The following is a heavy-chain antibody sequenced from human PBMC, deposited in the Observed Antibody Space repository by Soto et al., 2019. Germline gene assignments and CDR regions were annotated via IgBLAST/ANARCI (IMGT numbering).Heavy chain of an antibody. CDR1: GFTFKDYA. J-gene: IGHJ4*02. CDR3: AKEWANYAFWSSYSVYYDS. V-gene: IGHV3-23*01. D-gene: IGHD3-3*01. Sequence: DVQILESGGGLLQAGGSLRLSCEASGFTFKDYAMGWVRQAPGKGLQWVASINSRGDDTFYADSVKGRFTVSRDNSKNTLFLQMNSLTAEDTAMYYCAKEWANYAFWSSYSVYYDSWGQGIQVTVSS. CDR2: INSRGDDT.